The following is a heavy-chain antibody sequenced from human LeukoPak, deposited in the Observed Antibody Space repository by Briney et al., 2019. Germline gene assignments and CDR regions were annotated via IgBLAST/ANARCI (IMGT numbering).Heavy chain of an antibody. CDR2: INSDGSSA. J-gene: IGHJ5*01. CDR3: ARGPQTADYWFDS. D-gene: IGHD1-1*01. V-gene: IGHV3-74*03. CDR1: GFIFSNTW. Sequence: GGSLRLSCVASGFIFSNTWMRWVRHAPGKGLVWIARINSDGSSATYVDSVEGRLTISRDNAKNTLYLEMNSLRVDDTAVYYCARGPQTADYWFDSWGQGTLVTVSS.